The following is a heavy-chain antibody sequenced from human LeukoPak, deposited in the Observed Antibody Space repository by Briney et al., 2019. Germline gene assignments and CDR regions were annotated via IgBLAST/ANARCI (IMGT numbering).Heavy chain of an antibody. Sequence: KAGESLKISCKGSGCSFTSYWIGWVRQMPGKGLERMGIIYPGDSDTRHSPSFQGQVTISADKSISTAYLRWSSLQASDTAMYYCARCGTGFVDAFDIWGQGTMVTVSS. D-gene: IGHD1-1*01. CDR2: IYPGDSDT. J-gene: IGHJ3*02. CDR3: ARCGTGFVDAFDI. V-gene: IGHV5-51*01. CDR1: GCSFTSYW.